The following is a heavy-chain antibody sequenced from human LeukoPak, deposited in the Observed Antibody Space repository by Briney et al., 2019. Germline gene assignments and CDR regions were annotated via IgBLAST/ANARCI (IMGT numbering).Heavy chain of an antibody. Sequence: GGSLRLSCAASGFTFNNYEMNWVRRAPGKGLEWVSYISSSGYTIYYADSVKGRFTISRDSAKSSLDLQMNSLRAEDTAVYYCACTNYVGNKYYFDYWGQGTQVTVSS. CDR2: ISSSGYTI. D-gene: IGHD4-23*01. V-gene: IGHV3-48*03. CDR1: GFTFNNYE. CDR3: ACTNYVGNKYYFDY. J-gene: IGHJ4*02.